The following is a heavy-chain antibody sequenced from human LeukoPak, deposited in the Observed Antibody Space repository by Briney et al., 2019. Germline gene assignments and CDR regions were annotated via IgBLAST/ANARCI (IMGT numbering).Heavy chain of an antibody. V-gene: IGHV1-18*01. CDR2: ISAYNGNT. Sequence: GASVKVSCKASGYTFTSYGISWVGQAPGQGLEWMGWISAYNGNTNYAQKLQGRVTMTTDTSTSTAYMELRSLRSDDTAVYYCARIVVPAASNYYYGMDVWGQGTTVTVSS. CDR1: GYTFTSYG. D-gene: IGHD2-2*01. J-gene: IGHJ6*02. CDR3: ARIVVPAASNYYYGMDV.